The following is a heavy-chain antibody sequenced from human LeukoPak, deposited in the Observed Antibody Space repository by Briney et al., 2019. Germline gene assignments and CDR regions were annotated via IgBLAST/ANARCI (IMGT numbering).Heavy chain of an antibody. CDR3: ARVIAAAGTFDY. CDR2: IYYSGST. Sequence: SETLSLTCTVSGGSINSSSYYWGWIRQPPGKGLEWIGSIYYSGSTYYNPSLKSRVTISVDTSKNQFSLKLSSVTAADTAVYYCARVIAAAGTFDYWGQGTLVTVSS. CDR1: GGSINSSSYY. D-gene: IGHD6-13*01. V-gene: IGHV4-39*07. J-gene: IGHJ4*02.